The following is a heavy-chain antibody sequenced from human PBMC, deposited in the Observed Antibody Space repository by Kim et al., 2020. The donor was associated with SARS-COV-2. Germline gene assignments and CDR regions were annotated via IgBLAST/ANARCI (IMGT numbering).Heavy chain of an antibody. V-gene: IGHV4-39*07. Sequence: SYNPSIRSRVTRSIDTSKSLFSLKVTSVTAADTAVYFCARARGSGWFDFDYWGQGTLVSVSS. D-gene: IGHD6-19*01. CDR3: ARARGSGWFDFDY. J-gene: IGHJ4*02.